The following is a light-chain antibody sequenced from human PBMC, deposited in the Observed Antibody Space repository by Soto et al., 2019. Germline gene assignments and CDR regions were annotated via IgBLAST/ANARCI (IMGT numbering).Light chain of an antibody. CDR1: QSVTDR. J-gene: IGKJ1*01. Sequence: EIVMTQSPDTLSVSPGERATLSCRASQSVTDRVVWYQQKSGQAPSLLIYAASTRAAGVPARFSGSGSGTEFTLTISSLQSEDSAVYFCQQYADWPKTFRQGTKVDVK. CDR2: AAS. CDR3: QQYADWPKT. V-gene: IGKV3-15*01.